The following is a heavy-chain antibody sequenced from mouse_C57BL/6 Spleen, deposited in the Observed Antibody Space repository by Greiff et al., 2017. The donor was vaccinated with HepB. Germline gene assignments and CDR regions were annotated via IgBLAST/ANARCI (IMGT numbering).Heavy chain of an antibody. Sequence: QVQLQQPGAELVKPGASVKLSCKASGYTFTSYWIHWVKQRPGQGLEWIGMIHPNSGSTNYNEKFKSKATLTVDKSSSTAYMQLSSLTSEDSAVYYCARWVYWYFDVWGKGTTVTVSS. CDR2: IHPNSGST. J-gene: IGHJ1*03. CDR1: GYTFTSYW. CDR3: ARWVYWYFDV. V-gene: IGHV1-64*01.